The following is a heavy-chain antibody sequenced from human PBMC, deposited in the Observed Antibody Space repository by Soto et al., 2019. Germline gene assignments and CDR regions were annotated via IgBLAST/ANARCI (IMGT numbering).Heavy chain of an antibody. V-gene: IGHV3-74*01. J-gene: IGHJ4*02. CDR2: INGDGSST. CDR3: TRGHRASSTGTGAH. Sequence: GGSLRLSCAASGFAFTTYWMHWVRQVPGKGLVWVSRINGDGSSTTYADSVKGRFTISRDNAKNTLYLQMNSLRAEDTAVYYCTRGHRASSTGTGAHWGQGTLVTGSS. CDR1: GFAFTTYW. D-gene: IGHD1-1*01.